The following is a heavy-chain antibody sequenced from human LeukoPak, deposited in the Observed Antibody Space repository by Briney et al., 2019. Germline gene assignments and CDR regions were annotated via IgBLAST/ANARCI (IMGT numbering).Heavy chain of an antibody. J-gene: IGHJ4*02. CDR1: GYTFTSYD. D-gene: IGHD1-20*01. V-gene: IGHV1-8*01. CDR2: MNPNSGNT. Sequence: ASVKVSCKASGYTFTSYDINWVRQATGQGLEWMGWMNPNSGNTGYAQKFQGRVTMTRNTSISTAYMELSSPRSEDTAVYYCARGITLLNAFDYWGQGTLVTVSS. CDR3: ARGITLLNAFDY.